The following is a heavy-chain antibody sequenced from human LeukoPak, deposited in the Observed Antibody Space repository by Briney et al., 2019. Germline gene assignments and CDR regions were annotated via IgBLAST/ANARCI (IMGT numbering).Heavy chain of an antibody. V-gene: IGHV3-30*04. CDR1: GFTFSTYA. Sequence: GRSLRLSCAVSGFTFSTYAMHWVRQAPGKGLEWVAFISYGGRNKYYADSVKGRFTISRDNSKNTLFLQMNSLRAEDTAVYYCAKGYYEIHDAFDIWGQGTMVTVSS. J-gene: IGHJ3*02. CDR3: AKGYYEIHDAFDI. CDR2: ISYGGRNK. D-gene: IGHD3-9*01.